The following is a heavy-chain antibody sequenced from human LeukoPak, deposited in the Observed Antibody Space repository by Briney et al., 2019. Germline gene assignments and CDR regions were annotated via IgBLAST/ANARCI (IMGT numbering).Heavy chain of an antibody. D-gene: IGHD5-24*01. CDR2: IYYSGST. CDR1: GGSIRSHY. CDR3: ARDALATNQISYWYFDL. J-gene: IGHJ2*01. Sequence: SETLSLTCTVSGGSIRSHYWSWIRQPPGKGLEWIGYIYYSGSTKSNPSLESRVTLSIDTSKNQFSLRLSSVTAADTAVYFCARDALATNQISYWYFDLWGRGTRVTVSS. V-gene: IGHV4-59*11.